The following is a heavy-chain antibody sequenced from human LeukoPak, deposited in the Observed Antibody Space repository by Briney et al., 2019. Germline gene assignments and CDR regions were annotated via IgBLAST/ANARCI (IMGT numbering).Heavy chain of an antibody. CDR1: GFYLLNAW. CDR2: IKSRADGETT. D-gene: IGHD6-19*01. V-gene: IGHV3-15*01. CDR3: TRARYSSGLSGS. Sequence: PGGSLRLSCAASGFYLLNAWMSWVRQAPGKGLEWVGRIKSRADGETTDYATPVRGRFTISRDDSKNTLYLQMNSLKTEDTGIYYCTRARYSSGLSGSWGQGTLVTVSS. J-gene: IGHJ4*02.